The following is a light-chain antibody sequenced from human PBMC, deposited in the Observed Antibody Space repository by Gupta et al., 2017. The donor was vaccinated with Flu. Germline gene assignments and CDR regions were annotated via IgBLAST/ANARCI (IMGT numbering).Light chain of an antibody. V-gene: IGKV1-5*03. J-gene: IGKJ1*01. CDR1: QTIDSW. CDR2: KAS. Sequence: PSTLSASVGDRVTITCRASQTIDSWLAWYHKKPGRAPKSLIYKASSLETGVPSTFSGSGSGTEFSLTISRLQPDDFATYYCQQERSSRWTFGQGTKVEIK. CDR3: QQERSSRWT.